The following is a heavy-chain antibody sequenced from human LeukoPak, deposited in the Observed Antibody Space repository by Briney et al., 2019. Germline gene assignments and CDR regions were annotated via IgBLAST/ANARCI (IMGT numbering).Heavy chain of an antibody. D-gene: IGHD1-14*01. CDR3: ARTSSEGE. CDR1: GFTFSSYA. J-gene: IGHJ4*02. V-gene: IGHV3-30-3*01. Sequence: GGSLRLSCAASGFTFSSYAMNWVRQAPGKGLEWVVVISYDGSNKYYADSVKGRFTISRDNSKNTLYLQMNSLRAEDTAVYYCARTSSEGEWGQGTMVTVSS. CDR2: ISYDGSNK.